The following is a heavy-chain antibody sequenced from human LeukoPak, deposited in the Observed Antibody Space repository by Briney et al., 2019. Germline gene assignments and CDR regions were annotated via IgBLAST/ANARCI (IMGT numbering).Heavy chain of an antibody. Sequence: GGSLRLSCAASGFTFSSYSMNWVRQAPGKGLEWVSSISSSSSYIYYADSVKGRFTISRDNAKNSLYLQVNSLRAEDTAVYYCARDRYYGSGSYVLDHWGQGTLVTVSS. D-gene: IGHD3-10*01. CDR1: GFTFSSYS. J-gene: IGHJ4*02. CDR3: ARDRYYGSGSYVLDH. V-gene: IGHV3-21*01. CDR2: ISSSSSYI.